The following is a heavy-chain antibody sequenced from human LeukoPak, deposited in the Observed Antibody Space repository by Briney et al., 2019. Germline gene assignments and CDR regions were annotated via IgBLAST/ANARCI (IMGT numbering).Heavy chain of an antibody. CDR3: ARDGESGYVPFDY. CDR2: ISSSSSTI. D-gene: IGHD5-12*01. V-gene: IGHV3-48*02. CDR1: GFTVRTNY. Sequence: PGGSLRLSCAASGFTVRTNYMRWVRQAPGKGLEWVSYISSSSSTIYYADSVKGRFTISRDNAKNSLYLQMNSLRDEDTAVYYCARDGESGYVPFDYWGQGTLVTVSS. J-gene: IGHJ4*02.